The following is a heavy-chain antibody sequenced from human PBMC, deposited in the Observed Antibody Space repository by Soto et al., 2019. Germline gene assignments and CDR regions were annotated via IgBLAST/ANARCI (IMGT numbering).Heavy chain of an antibody. CDR1: GGSFSGYY. V-gene: IGHV4-34*01. J-gene: IGHJ5*02. CDR3: ARGRLTGTTGWFDP. D-gene: IGHD1-7*01. Sequence: TSETLSLTCAVYGGSFSGYYWSWIRQPPGKGLEWIGEINHSGSTNYNPSLKSRVTISVDTSKNQFSLKLSSVTAADTAVYYCARGRLTGTTGWFDPWGQGTLVTVSS. CDR2: INHSGST.